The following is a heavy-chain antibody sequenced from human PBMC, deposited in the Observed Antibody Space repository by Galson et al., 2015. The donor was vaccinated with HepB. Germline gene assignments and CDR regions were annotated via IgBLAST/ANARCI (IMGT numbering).Heavy chain of an antibody. CDR3: ARSTAAGTRGYYYYGMDV. Sequence: ETLSLTCAVSGGSISSSNWWSWVRQPPGKGLEWIGEIYHSGSTNYNPSLKSRVTISVDKSKNQFSLKLSSVTAADTAVYYCARSTAAGTRGYYYYGMDVWGQGTTVTVSS. V-gene: IGHV4-4*02. CDR2: IYHSGST. CDR1: GGSISSSNW. J-gene: IGHJ6*02. D-gene: IGHD6-13*01.